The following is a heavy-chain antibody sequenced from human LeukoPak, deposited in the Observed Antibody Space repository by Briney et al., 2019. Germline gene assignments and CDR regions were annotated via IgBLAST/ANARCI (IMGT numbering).Heavy chain of an antibody. V-gene: IGHV3-64D*09. CDR3: VRDHSYGGSGWYCDY. Sequence: PGRSLRLSCAASGFTFSSYAMHWVRQAPGKGLEYVSAISNTGSSSYYADSVKGRFTISRDNSKSTLYLQMSSLRVEDTAMYYWVRDHSYGGSGWYCDYWGQGTLVTVSS. D-gene: IGHD6-19*01. CDR2: ISNTGSSS. CDR1: GFTFSSYA. J-gene: IGHJ4*02.